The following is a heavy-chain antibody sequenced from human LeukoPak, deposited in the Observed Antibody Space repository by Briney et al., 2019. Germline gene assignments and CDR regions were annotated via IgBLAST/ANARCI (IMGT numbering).Heavy chain of an antibody. CDR3: ATVGATLYYYYGMDV. D-gene: IGHD1-26*01. Sequence: PGASVKVSCKASGGTFGSYAISWVRQAPGQGLEWMGGIIPIFGTANYAQKFQGRVTITADESTSTAYMELSSLRSEDTAVYYCATVGATLYYYYGMDVWGQGTTVTVSS. V-gene: IGHV1-69*01. CDR2: IIPIFGTA. CDR1: GGTFGSYA. J-gene: IGHJ6*02.